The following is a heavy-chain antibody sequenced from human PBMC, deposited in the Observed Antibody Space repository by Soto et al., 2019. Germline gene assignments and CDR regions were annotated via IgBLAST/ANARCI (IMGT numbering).Heavy chain of an antibody. CDR1: GGTFSSYA. CDR2: IIPIFGTA. V-gene: IGHV1-69*13. CDR3: ARDPSYYYDSSGYYQGGWFDP. Sequence: SVKVSCKASGGTFSSYAISWVRQAPGQGLEWMGGIIPIFGTANYAQKFQGRVTITADESTSTAYMELSSLRSEDTAVYYCARDPSYYYDSSGYYQGGWFDPWGQGTLVTVSS. D-gene: IGHD3-22*01. J-gene: IGHJ5*02.